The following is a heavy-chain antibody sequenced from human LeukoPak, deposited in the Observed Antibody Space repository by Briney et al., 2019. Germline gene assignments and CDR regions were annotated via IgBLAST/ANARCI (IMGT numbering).Heavy chain of an antibody. CDR2: ITSSSSYI. CDR3: ARVLRGSSWFFDY. J-gene: IGHJ4*02. CDR1: GFXFSSYS. V-gene: IGHV3-21*06. D-gene: IGHD6-13*01. Sequence: PGGSLRLSCAASGFXFSSYSITWVRQAPGKGLEWVSSITSSSSYISYADSVKGRFTISRDNAKNSLYLQMSSLRAEDTAVYYCARVLRGSSWFFDYWGQGTLVTVSS.